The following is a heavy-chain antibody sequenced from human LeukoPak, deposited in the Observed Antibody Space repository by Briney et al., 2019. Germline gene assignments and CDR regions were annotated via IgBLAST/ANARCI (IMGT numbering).Heavy chain of an antibody. J-gene: IGHJ6*02. V-gene: IGHV7-4-1*02. CDR1: GYTFTSYA. CDR2: INTNTGNP. CDR3: ARDRNMVRGVPYYYYGMDV. D-gene: IGHD3-10*01. Sequence: ASVKVSCKASGYTFTSYAMNWVRQAPGQGLEWMGWINTNTGNPTYAQGFTGRFVFSLDTSVSTAYLQISSLRAEDTAVYYCARDRNMVRGVPYYYYGMDVWGQGTTVTVSS.